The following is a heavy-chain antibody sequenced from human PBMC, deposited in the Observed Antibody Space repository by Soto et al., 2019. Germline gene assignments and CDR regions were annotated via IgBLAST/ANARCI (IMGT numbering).Heavy chain of an antibody. J-gene: IGHJ4*02. V-gene: IGHV1-3*01. Sequence: ASVKVSCKASGYTFTSYDMHWVRQAPGQRLERMGWINAGNGNTKYSQKFQGRVTITRDTSASTAYMELSSLGSEYTALYYCARGKITGILNYWGQGTLVTFSS. CDR2: INAGNGNT. D-gene: IGHD1-20*01. CDR3: ARGKITGILNY. CDR1: GYTFTSYD.